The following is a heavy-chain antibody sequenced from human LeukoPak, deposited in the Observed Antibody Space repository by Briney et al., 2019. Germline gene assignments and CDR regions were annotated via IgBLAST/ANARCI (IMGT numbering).Heavy chain of an antibody. Sequence: AASVKVSCKASGYTFTSYDINWVRQATGQGLEWMGWMNPNSGNTGYAQKFQGRVTMTRNTSISTAYMELSSLRSEDTAVYYCARGGMAQWLRFIRSRISWYFDLWGRGTLVTVSS. V-gene: IGHV1-8*01. CDR2: MNPNSGNT. J-gene: IGHJ2*01. CDR1: GYTFTSYD. D-gene: IGHD5-12*01. CDR3: ARGGMAQWLRFIRSRISWYFDL.